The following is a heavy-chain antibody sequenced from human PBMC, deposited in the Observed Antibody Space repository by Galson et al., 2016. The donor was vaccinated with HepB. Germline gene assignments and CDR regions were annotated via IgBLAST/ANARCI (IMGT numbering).Heavy chain of an antibody. CDR3: ERDRYYDSSGHFAFDI. Sequence: SVKVSCKASGYTFTDYYMHWVRQAPGQGLEWMGWINPNSGGTNYAQKFQGRVTMTRDTSISTAYMELSRLRSDDTGVYYCERDRYYDSSGHFAFDIWGQGTMGTVSS. D-gene: IGHD3-22*01. CDR1: GYTFTDYY. J-gene: IGHJ3*02. V-gene: IGHV1-2*02. CDR2: INPNSGGT.